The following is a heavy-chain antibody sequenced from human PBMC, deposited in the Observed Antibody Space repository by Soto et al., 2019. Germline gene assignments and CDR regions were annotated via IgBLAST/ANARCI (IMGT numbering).Heavy chain of an antibody. V-gene: IGHV1-69*13. Sequence: SVKVSCKASGGTFGSYAITWLRRAPRQGLEWLGGIIPILNSPAYAQKFQARVVITADEITNTAYMELNSLRFDDTAVYYCAREAPYCTSATCPKFYDMDVWGQGTTVTVSS. D-gene: IGHD2-2*01. CDR2: IIPILNSP. CDR1: GGTFGSYA. CDR3: AREAPYCTSATCPKFYDMDV. J-gene: IGHJ6*02.